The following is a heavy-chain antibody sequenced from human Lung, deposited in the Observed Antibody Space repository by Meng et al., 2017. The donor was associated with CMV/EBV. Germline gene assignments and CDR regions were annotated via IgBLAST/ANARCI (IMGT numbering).Heavy chain of an antibody. V-gene: IGHV5-51*01. D-gene: IGHD6-13*01. CDR1: GYNFDNYW. CDR3: ARRGSTWFFDY. J-gene: IGHJ4*02. CDR2: IYPGDSDT. Sequence: ESLKISCKGSGYNFDNYWIGWVRQMPGKGLEWMGLIYPGDSDTRYSPAFQGQVTISADKSISTAYLQWSGLKASDTAMNYCARRGSTWFFDYWGQGTLVTVSS.